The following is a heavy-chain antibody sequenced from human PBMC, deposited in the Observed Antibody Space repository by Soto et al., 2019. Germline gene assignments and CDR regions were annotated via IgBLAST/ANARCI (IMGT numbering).Heavy chain of an antibody. Sequence: EVQLVESGGGLVQPGGSLRLSCAASGFTFSDHYMDWVRQAPGKGLEWVGRTRNKANSYTTEYAASVKGRFTISRDDSKKSLYLQMNSLKTEDTAVYYCATFRPWLVLWCQGTLVTVSS. CDR1: GFTFSDHY. CDR2: TRNKANSYTT. J-gene: IGHJ4*02. D-gene: IGHD6-19*01. CDR3: ATFRPWLVL. V-gene: IGHV3-72*01.